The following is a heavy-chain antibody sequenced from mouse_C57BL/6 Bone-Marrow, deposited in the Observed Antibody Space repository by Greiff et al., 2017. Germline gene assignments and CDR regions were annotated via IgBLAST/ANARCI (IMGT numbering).Heavy chain of an antibody. CDR2: IYPGDGDT. Sequence: QVQLQQSGAELVKPGASVKISCKASGYAFSSYWMNWVKQRPGKGLEWIGQIYPGDGDTNYNGKFKGKATLTADKSSSTAYMQLSSLTSEDSAVYFWARFEDYGSDAWFAYWGQGTLVTVSA. D-gene: IGHD1-1*01. CDR3: ARFEDYGSDAWFAY. J-gene: IGHJ3*01. CDR1: GYAFSSYW. V-gene: IGHV1-80*01.